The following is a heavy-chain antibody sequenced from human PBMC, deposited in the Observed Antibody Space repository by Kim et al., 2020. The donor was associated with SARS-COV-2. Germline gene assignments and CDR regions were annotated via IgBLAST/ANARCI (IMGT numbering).Heavy chain of an antibody. CDR3: GEGKRANDMDV. CDR2: IYSDGRT. CDR1: GLTVSRNY. J-gene: IGHJ6*03. Sequence: GGSLRLSCAASGLTVSRNYMNWVRQAPGKGLEWVSIIYSDGRTFYADSVKGRFIISRDNSKNTLYLQMNSLRVEDTAVYYCGEGKRANDMDVWGKGTMVTVSS. D-gene: IGHD5-12*01. V-gene: IGHV3-66*01.